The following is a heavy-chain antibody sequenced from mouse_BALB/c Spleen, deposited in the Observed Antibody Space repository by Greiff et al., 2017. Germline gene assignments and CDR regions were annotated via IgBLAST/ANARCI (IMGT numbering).Heavy chain of an antibody. CDR1: GFSLTSYD. Sequence: QVQLQQSGPGLVAPSQSLSITCTVSGFSLTSYDISWIRQPPGKGLEWLGVIWTGGGTNYNSAFMSRLSISKDNSKSQVFLKMNSLQTDDTAIYYCVREAYGSSYGCFDVWGAGTTVTVSS. CDR2: IWTGGGT. D-gene: IGHD1-1*01. J-gene: IGHJ1*01. V-gene: IGHV2-9-2*01. CDR3: VREAYGSSYGCFDV.